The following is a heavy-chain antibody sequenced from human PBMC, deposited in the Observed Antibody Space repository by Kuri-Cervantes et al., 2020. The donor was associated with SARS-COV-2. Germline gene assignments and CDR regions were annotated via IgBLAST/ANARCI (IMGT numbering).Heavy chain of an antibody. J-gene: IGHJ4*02. CDR2: MNGDGSSI. V-gene: IGHV3-74*01. D-gene: IGHD1-26*01. CDR1: GFTFSSYA. Sequence: GGSLRLSCAASGFTFSSYAMSWVRQAPGKGLEWVSRMNGDGSSITYADSVKGRFTISRDNAKNTLYLQMNSLRVEDTAVYFCARAPSGSPTEFWGQGTLVTVSS. CDR3: ARAPSGSPTEF.